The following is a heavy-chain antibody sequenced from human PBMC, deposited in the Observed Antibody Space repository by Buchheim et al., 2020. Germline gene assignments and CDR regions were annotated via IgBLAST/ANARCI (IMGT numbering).Heavy chain of an antibody. CDR3: GRAVGRLSSL. Sequence: EVQLVESGGGLVQPGGSLRLSCAASGFTLSDYWMDWVRQAPGKGLEWVANTKQDGSEAYYVDSVKGRFTVSRDNAKNLVSLQMNNRRAEDTAVYYCGRAVGRLSSLWGQRTL. CDR2: TKQDGSEA. V-gene: IGHV3-7*01. J-gene: IGHJ4*02. CDR1: GFTLSDYW. D-gene: IGHD1-14*01.